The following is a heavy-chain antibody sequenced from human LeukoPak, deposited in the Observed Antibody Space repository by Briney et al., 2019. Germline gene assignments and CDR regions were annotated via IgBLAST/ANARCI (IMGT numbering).Heavy chain of an antibody. D-gene: IGHD3-16*02. CDR2: IYYSGST. Sequence: SETLSLTCTVSGGSISSGGYYWSWIRQHPGKGLEWIGYIYYSGSTYYNPSLKSRVTISVDTSKNQFSLKLSSVTAADTAVYYCARVTPSEVITDAFDIWGQGTMVTVSS. J-gene: IGHJ3*02. V-gene: IGHV4-31*03. CDR1: GGSISSGGYY. CDR3: ARVTPSEVITDAFDI.